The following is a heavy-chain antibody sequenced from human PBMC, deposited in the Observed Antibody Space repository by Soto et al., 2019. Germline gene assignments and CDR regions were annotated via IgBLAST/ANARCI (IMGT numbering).Heavy chain of an antibody. Sequence: SLRLSCAASGFTFSSYGMHWVRQSPVNGLEWVSVISYDGSNKYYADSVKGRFTISRDNSKNTLYLQMNSLRAEDTAVYYCAKACSGGSCYLDYWGQGTLVTVSS. CDR3: AKACSGGSCYLDY. CDR2: ISYDGSNK. V-gene: IGHV3-30*18. D-gene: IGHD2-15*01. J-gene: IGHJ4*02. CDR1: GFTFSSYG.